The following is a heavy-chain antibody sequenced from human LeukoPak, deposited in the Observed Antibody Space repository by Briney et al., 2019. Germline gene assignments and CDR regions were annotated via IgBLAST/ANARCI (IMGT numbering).Heavy chain of an antibody. CDR3: ARERDAYAGFDY. Sequence: GGSLRLSCAASGFTFSSYEMNWVRQAPGKGLEWVSYISSSGSTIYYADSVKGRFTISRDNAKNSLYLQMNSLRAEDTAVYYCARERDAYAGFDYWGQGTLVTVSS. J-gene: IGHJ4*02. CDR1: GFTFSSYE. D-gene: IGHD5-24*01. V-gene: IGHV3-48*03. CDR2: ISSSGSTI.